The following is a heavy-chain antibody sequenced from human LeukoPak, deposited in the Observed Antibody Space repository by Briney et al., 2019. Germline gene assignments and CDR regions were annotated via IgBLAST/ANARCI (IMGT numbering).Heavy chain of an antibody. CDR3: ARLSWSGHRQAYYMDV. CDR2: IYTSGNT. CDR1: GGSISSYY. Sequence: SETLSLTCTVSGGSISSYYWRWIRQPPGKGLEWIGYIYTSGNTNYNPSLKSRVTMSVDTSKKQFSLKLSSVTAADTAVYYCARLSWSGHRQAYYMDVWGKGTTVTVSS. D-gene: IGHD3-3*01. V-gene: IGHV4-4*09. J-gene: IGHJ6*03.